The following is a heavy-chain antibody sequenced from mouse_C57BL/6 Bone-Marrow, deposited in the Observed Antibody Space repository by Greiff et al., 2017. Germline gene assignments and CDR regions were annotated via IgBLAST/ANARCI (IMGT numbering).Heavy chain of an antibody. CDR3: ARDYYGSSFPAWFAY. J-gene: IGHJ3*01. CDR1: GYTFTSYW. V-gene: IGHV1-72*01. D-gene: IGHD1-1*01. CDR2: IDPNSGGT. Sequence: QVQLQQPGAELVKPGASVKLSCKASGYTFTSYWMHWVKQRPGRGLEWIGRIDPNSGGTKYNEKFKSKATLTVDKPSSTAYMQLSSLTSEDSAVYYGARDYYGSSFPAWFAYWGQGTLVTVSA.